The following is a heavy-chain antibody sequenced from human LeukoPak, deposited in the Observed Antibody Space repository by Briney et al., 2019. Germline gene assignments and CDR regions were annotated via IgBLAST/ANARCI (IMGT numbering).Heavy chain of an antibody. CDR1: GGSISIGGYY. V-gene: IGHV4-31*03. D-gene: IGHD6-13*01. Sequence: SQTLSLTCTVSGGSISIGGYYWSWIRQHPGKGLEWIGYIYYSGSTYYNPSLKSRVTISVDTSKNQFSLKLSSVTAADTAVYYCARTTIPGIADYWGQGTLVTVSS. CDR3: ARTTIPGIADY. CDR2: IYYSGST. J-gene: IGHJ4*02.